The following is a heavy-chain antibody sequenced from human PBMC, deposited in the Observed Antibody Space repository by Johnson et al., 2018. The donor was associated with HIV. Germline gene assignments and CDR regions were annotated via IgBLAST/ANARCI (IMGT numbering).Heavy chain of an antibody. CDR2: IRQEGSEK. D-gene: IGHD5-18*01. CDR3: AKERVTWSSRGDAFDI. J-gene: IGHJ3*02. Sequence: VQLVESGGGLVQPGGSLRLSCAASGFTFSAYWMTWVRQAPGKGLEWVASIRQEGSEKYYVDSVKGRFTISRDNAKNSLYLQVNSRRAEDTAVYYCAKERVTWSSRGDAFDIWGQGTMVTVSS. CDR1: GFTFSAYW. V-gene: IGHV3-7*05.